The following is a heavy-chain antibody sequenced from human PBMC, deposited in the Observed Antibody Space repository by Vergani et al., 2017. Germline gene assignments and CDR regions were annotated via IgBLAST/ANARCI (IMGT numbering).Heavy chain of an antibody. CDR3: ARSAIPQITVAGTLWGLDY. CDR2: ISPDSATT. J-gene: IGHJ4*02. V-gene: IGHV1-2*06. Sequence: QVQLVQSGAEVKKPGASVMVSCKASGYPFTDYYMHWLRQAPGQGREWMGRISPDSATTNYAQKCQGRVTMNRDTSISTAYMDLSSLRSDATAVYYCARSAIPQITVAGTLWGLDYWGQGTLVTVSS. D-gene: IGHD6-19*01. CDR1: GYPFTDYY.